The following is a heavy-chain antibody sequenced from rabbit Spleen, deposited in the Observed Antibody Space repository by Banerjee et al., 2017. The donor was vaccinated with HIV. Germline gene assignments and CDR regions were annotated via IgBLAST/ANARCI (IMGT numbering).Heavy chain of an antibody. CDR1: EFSFSSGYY. CDR3: ARDLASVVGWNFNL. J-gene: IGHJ4*01. D-gene: IGHD3-1*01. V-gene: IGHV1S40*01. Sequence: QSLEESGGDLVKPGTSLTLTCTASEFSFSSGYYMCWVRQAPGKGLEWIGCIVGGSSGNTYYATWANGRFTVSKTSSTTVTLRMTSLTGADTATYFCARDLASVVGWNFNLWGPGTLVTVS. CDR2: IVGGSSGNT.